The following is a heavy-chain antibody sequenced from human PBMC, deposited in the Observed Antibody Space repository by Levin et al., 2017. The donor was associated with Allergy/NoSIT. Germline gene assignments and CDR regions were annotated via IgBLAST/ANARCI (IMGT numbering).Heavy chain of an antibody. V-gene: IGHV1-2*02. CDR3: ARALKRVEMATIRSSFHETDY. D-gene: IGHD5-24*01. J-gene: IGHJ4*02. Sequence: ASVKVSCKASGYTFTGHYIHWVRQAPGQGLEWMGCINPTIGDTNYPQKFQGRVTMTRDTSISTAYMALSSLRSDDTAVYYCARALKRVEMATIRSSFHETDYWGQGTLVTVSS. CDR2: INPTIGDT. CDR1: GYTFTGHY.